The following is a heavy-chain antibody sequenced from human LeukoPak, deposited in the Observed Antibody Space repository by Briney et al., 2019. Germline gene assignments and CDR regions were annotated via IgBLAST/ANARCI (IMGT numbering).Heavy chain of an antibody. D-gene: IGHD3-22*01. CDR3: ARDPYYYDSSGRQEAAFDI. Sequence: PSQTLSLTCTVSGGSISSGGYYWSWIRQHPGKGPEWIGYIYYSGSTYYNPSLKSRVTISVDTSKNQFSLKLSSVTAADTAVYYCARDPYYYDSSGRQEAAFDIWGQGTMVTVSS. J-gene: IGHJ3*02. CDR1: GGSISSGGYY. V-gene: IGHV4-31*03. CDR2: IYYSGST.